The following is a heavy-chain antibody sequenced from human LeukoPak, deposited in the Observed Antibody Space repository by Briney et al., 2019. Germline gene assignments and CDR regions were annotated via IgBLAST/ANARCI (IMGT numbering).Heavy chain of an antibody. Sequence: GGSLRHSCAASVFTLKNAWMGGVRQAPGKGLEWVGRIKSKVDGGTTDFAAPVKGRFSISRDDSKNTQYLQMNSLKTEDTAVYYCTSISASVLGESFDYWGQGTLVTVSS. CDR3: TSISASVLGESFDY. J-gene: IGHJ4*02. CDR2: IKSKVDGGTT. D-gene: IGHD3-16*01. V-gene: IGHV3-15*01. CDR1: VFTLKNAW.